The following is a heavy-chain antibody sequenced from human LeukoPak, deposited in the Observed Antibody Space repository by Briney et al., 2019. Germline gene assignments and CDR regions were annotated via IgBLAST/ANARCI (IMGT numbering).Heavy chain of an antibody. CDR1: GGSISSYY. D-gene: IGHD1-26*01. V-gene: IGHV4-59*08. Sequence: PSETLSLTCTVSGGSISSYYWTWIRQSPGKGLEWIGYIHCRGTNDYNPSLKSRVTMSVDTSKNQFSLKLNSVTAADTAVYFCASGHFSETYSSPFGYWGQGTLVTVSS. CDR2: IHCRGTN. CDR3: ASGHFSETYSSPFGY. J-gene: IGHJ4*02.